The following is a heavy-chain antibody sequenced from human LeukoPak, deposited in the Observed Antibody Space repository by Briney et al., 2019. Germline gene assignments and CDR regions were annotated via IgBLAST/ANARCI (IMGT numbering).Heavy chain of an antibody. J-gene: IGHJ4*02. CDR2: INPSGGST. CDR3: ARDFNSYADY. CDR1: GYTFTSNY. D-gene: IGHD5-18*01. Sequence: ASVKVSCKASGYTFTSNYIHWVRQAPGQGLEWVGIINPSGGSTSYAQKFQGRVTMTRDTSTSTVYMELSSLRSEDTAVYYCARDFNSYADYWGQGTLVTVSS. V-gene: IGHV1-46*01.